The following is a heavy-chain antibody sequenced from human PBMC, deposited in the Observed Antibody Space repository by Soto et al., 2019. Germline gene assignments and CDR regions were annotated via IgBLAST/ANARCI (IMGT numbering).Heavy chain of an antibody. D-gene: IGHD1-26*01. CDR1: GYTFTSYD. CDR3: ARGVGATEGDAFDI. J-gene: IGHJ3*02. CDR2: MNPNSGNT. Sequence: QVQLVQSGAEVKKPGASVKVSCKASGYTFTSYDINWVRQATGQGLEWMGWMNPNSGNTGYAQKFQGRVTMTRNTSISTAYMVLRSLRSEDTAVYYCARGVGATEGDAFDIWGQGTMVTVSS. V-gene: IGHV1-8*01.